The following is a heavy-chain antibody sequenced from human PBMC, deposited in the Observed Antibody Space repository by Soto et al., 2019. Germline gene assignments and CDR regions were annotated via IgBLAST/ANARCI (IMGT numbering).Heavy chain of an antibody. CDR2: ISYTGSPT. Sequence: EVQLLESGGGLVQPGGSLRLSCAASGFTFRSYVMSWVRQAPGKGLEWVAYISYTGSPTNYADSVKGRFTISRDNARDSLHLQMNSLRVEDSAVYYCVRDRTATVPTSIDYWGHGTLVTVSS. J-gene: IGHJ4*01. V-gene: IGHV3-48*03. CDR3: VRDRTATVPTSIDY. D-gene: IGHD4-4*01. CDR1: GFTFRSYV.